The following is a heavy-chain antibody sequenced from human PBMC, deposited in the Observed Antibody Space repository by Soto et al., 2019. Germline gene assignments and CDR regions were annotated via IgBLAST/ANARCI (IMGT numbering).Heavy chain of an antibody. D-gene: IGHD3-10*01. Sequence: SETLSLTCTVSGGSVSSGSYYWSWIRQPPGKGLEWIGYIYYSGSTNYNPSLKSRVTISVDTSKNQFSLKLSSVAAADTAVYYCARDGGYSGFDYWGQGTLVTVSS. J-gene: IGHJ4*02. CDR3: ARDGGYSGFDY. CDR1: GGSVSSGSYY. CDR2: IYYSGST. V-gene: IGHV4-61*01.